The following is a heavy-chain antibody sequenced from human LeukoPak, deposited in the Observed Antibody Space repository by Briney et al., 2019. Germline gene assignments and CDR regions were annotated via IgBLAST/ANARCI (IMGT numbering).Heavy chain of an antibody. D-gene: IGHD3-9*01. Sequence: SETLSLTCTVSGGSISSYYWSWIRQPTGKGLEWIGYIYYSGSTNYNPSLKSRVTISVDTSKNQFSLKLSSVTAADTAVYYCARTYYDILTGYPTPFDPWGQGTLVTVSS. CDR1: GGSISSYY. CDR2: IYYSGST. J-gene: IGHJ5*02. CDR3: ARTYYDILTGYPTPFDP. V-gene: IGHV4-59*01.